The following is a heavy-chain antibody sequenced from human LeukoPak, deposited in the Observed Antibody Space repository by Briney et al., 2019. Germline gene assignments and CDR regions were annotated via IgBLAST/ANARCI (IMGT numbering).Heavy chain of an antibody. J-gene: IGHJ4*02. CDR2: IYPDDSNT. D-gene: IGHD3-22*01. CDR1: GYSFTNYW. Sequence: GESLKFSCKGSGYSFTNYWIAWVRQMPGKGLEWMGVIYPDDSNTRYSPSFQGQVTISADKSISTAYLQWSSLKASDTAMYYCARRKLEYYYDSSGYVDYWGQGTLVTVSS. CDR3: ARRKLEYYYDSSGYVDY. V-gene: IGHV5-51*01.